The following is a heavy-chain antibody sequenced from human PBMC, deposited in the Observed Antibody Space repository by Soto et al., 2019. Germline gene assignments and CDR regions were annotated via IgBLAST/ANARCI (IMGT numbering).Heavy chain of an antibody. CDR2: ISSSSSTI. J-gene: IGHJ3*02. CDR3: ARDWAEYYYDSSGYFDAFDI. Sequence: EVQLVESGGGLVQPGGSLRLSCAASAFTFSSYSMNWVRQAPGKGLEWVSYISSSSSTIYYADSVKGRFTISRDNAKNSLYLQMNSLRDEDTAVYYCARDWAEYYYDSSGYFDAFDIWGQGTMVTVSS. CDR1: AFTFSSYS. V-gene: IGHV3-48*02. D-gene: IGHD3-22*01.